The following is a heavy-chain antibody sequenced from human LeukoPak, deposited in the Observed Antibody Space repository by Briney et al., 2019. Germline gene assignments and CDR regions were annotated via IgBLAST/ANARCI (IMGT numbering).Heavy chain of an antibody. D-gene: IGHD3-22*01. CDR2: AFYGESS. V-gene: IGHV4-39*01. CDR1: GVPIRSSSFY. J-gene: IGHJ4*02. Sequence: PSETLSLTCSSPGVPIRSSSFYCGLIRPPPWKSLERIGSAFYGESSYYNPSLKRRVTISVDTSKNQFSLKLSSVTATAVYYCARGGSGLYYDSSGRHRVPYYFDYWGQGTLVNVSS. CDR3: ARGGSGLYYDSSGRHRVPYYFDY.